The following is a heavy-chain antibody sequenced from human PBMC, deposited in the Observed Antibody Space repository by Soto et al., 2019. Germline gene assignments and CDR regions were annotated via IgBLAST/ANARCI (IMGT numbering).Heavy chain of an antibody. J-gene: IGHJ5*02. V-gene: IGHV4-39*01. D-gene: IGHD1-26*01. Sequence: SATRALIFTVSGLSIHISVYFWGWNRQPPGTGLGWIGSINYSGTTYYNPSLKSRVTLSVDTSKNHFSLKMNSVTAADTAVYYCARQMRSGKWYFDHWGQETLVTVS. CDR1: GLSIHISVYF. CDR2: INYSGTT. CDR3: ARQMRSGKWYFDH.